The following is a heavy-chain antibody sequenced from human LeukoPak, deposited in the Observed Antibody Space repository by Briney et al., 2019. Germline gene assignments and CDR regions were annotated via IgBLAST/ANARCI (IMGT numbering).Heavy chain of an antibody. D-gene: IGHD4-17*01. CDR1: GFTFSSYA. CDR3: AKKALGVYYGDYPYFDY. V-gene: IGHV3-23*01. J-gene: IGHJ4*02. Sequence: GGSLRLSCAASGFTFSSYAMSWVRQAPGKGLEWVSAISGSGGSTYYADSVKGRFTISRDNSKNTLYLQMNSLRAEDTAVYYCAKKALGVYYGDYPYFDYWGQGTLVTVPS. CDR2: ISGSGGST.